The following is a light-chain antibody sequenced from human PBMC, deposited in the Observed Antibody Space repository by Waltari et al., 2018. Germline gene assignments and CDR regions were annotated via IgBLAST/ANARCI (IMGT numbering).Light chain of an antibody. CDR3: QSYDSSLSGSV. CDR1: SPHIGAGYY. CDR2: GNS. J-gene: IGLJ2*01. V-gene: IGLV1-40*01. Sequence: QSVLTQPPSVSGAPGQRVPISCTGSSPHIGAGYYVPWYPQLPGTAPKLLIHGNSNRPSGVPDRFSGSKSGTSASLAITGLQAEDEADYYCQSYDSSLSGSVFGGGTKLTVL.